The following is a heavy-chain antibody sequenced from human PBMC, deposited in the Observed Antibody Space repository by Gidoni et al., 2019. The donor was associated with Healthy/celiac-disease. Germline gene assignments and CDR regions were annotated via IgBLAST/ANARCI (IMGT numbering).Heavy chain of an antibody. V-gene: IGHV3-49*03. D-gene: IGHD2-2*01. CDR2: IRSKAYGGTT. CDR1: GFTFGDYA. CDR3: TRDEAADIVVVPAAQPHDY. J-gene: IGHJ4*02. Sequence: EVQLVESGGGLVQPGRSLRLSCTASGFTFGDYAMSWFRQAPGKGLEWVGFIRSKAYGGTTEYAASVKGRFTISRDDSKSIAYLQMNGLKTEDTAVYYCTRDEAADIVVVPAAQPHDYWGQGTLVTVSS.